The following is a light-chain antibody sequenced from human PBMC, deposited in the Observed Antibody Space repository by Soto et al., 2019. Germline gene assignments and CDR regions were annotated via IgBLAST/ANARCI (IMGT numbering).Light chain of an antibody. CDR3: CSYASSYTLV. V-gene: IGLV2-11*01. CDR1: SSDIGGYNF. J-gene: IGLJ2*01. CDR2: DVG. Sequence: QSALTQPGSVSGSPGQSVTISCTGTSSDIGGYNFVSWYQQHPGKAPKVMIYDVGKRPSGVPDRFSGSKSGNTASLTISGLQADDEADYYCCSYASSYTLVFGAGTKLTVL.